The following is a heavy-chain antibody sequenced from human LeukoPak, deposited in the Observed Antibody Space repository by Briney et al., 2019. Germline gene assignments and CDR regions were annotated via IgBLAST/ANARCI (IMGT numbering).Heavy chain of an antibody. CDR3: ARRTGHCSGYPPGFDY. Sequence: PSETLSLTCTVSVGSISSGTHLGDWIRQPPGKGLEWIGSVSYSGTTYYNPSLKSRVTISVDTSKKQFSLKLSSVTAADTAVYYCARRTGHCSGYPPGFDYWGQGTLVTVSS. D-gene: IGHD2-15*01. V-gene: IGHV4-39*01. CDR1: VGSISSGTHL. J-gene: IGHJ4*02. CDR2: VSYSGTT.